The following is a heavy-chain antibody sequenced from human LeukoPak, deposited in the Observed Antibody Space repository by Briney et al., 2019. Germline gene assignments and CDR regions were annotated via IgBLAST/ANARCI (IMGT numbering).Heavy chain of an antibody. CDR2: ISSSGSTI. CDR3: ARDLTKDYYDSSGYCY. D-gene: IGHD3-22*01. CDR1: GFTFSDYY. J-gene: IGHJ4*02. V-gene: IGHV3-11*04. Sequence: GGSLRLSCAASGFTFSDYYMSWIRQAPGKGLEWVSYISSSGSTIYYADSVKGRFTISRDNAKNSLYLQMNSLRAEDTAVYYCARDLTKDYYDSSGYCYWGQGTLVTVSS.